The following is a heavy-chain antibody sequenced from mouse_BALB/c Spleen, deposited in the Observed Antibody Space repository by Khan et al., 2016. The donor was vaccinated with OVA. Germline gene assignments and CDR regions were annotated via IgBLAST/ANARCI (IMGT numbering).Heavy chain of an antibody. D-gene: IGHD2-1*01. V-gene: IGHV5-6*01. CDR1: GFTFSSYG. CDR3: ARLGNS. J-gene: IGHJ3*01. CDR2: TTSGGSYT. Sequence: EVQLQESGGDLVKPGGSLKLSCAASGFTFSSYGMSWVRQTPDKRLEWVATTTSGGSYTYYPYSVNGRFTISSDNAKNTLYLQMTSLKSEDTAMYYCARLGNSWGQGTLVTVSA.